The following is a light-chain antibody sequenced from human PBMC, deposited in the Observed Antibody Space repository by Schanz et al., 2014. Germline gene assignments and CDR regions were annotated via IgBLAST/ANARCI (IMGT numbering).Light chain of an antibody. CDR3: QQYNSYPSGNT. V-gene: IGKV1-5*03. CDR2: MAS. CDR1: QSLSSW. Sequence: DIQMTQSPSTLSASVGDRVTITCRASQSLSSWLAWYQQKPGKAPKLLIYMASSLESGVPSRFSGSGSGTEFTLTISSLQPDDFATYYCQQYNSYPSGNTFGQGTKLEIK. J-gene: IGKJ2*01.